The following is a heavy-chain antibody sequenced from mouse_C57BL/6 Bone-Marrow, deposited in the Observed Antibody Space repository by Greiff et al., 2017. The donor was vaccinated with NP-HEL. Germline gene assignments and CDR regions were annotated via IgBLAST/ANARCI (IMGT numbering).Heavy chain of an antibody. V-gene: IGHV2-2*01. J-gene: IGHJ4*01. Sequence: VKLMESGPGLVQPSQSLSITCTVSGFSLTSYGVHWVRQSPGKGLEWLGVIWSGGSTDYNAAFISRLSISKDNSKSQVFFKMNSLQADDTAIYYCARNRHYGTGAMDYWGQGTSVTVSS. D-gene: IGHD1-1*01. CDR2: IWSGGST. CDR3: ARNRHYGTGAMDY. CDR1: GFSLTSYG.